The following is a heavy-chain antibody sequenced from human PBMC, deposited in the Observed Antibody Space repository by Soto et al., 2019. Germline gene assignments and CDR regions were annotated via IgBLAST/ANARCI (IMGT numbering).Heavy chain of an antibody. D-gene: IGHD6-13*01. CDR1: GGTFSSYR. V-gene: IGHV1-69*13. J-gene: IGHJ4*02. Sequence: GASVKVSCKASGGTFSSYRINWVRQAPGQGLEWVGGILPIYRTADYAQKFQGRVTITADESARTSYMELRRLKSQDTAVYYSVTDSGATLSSSWGQGTLVTVSS. CDR3: VTDSGATLSSS. CDR2: ILPIYRTA.